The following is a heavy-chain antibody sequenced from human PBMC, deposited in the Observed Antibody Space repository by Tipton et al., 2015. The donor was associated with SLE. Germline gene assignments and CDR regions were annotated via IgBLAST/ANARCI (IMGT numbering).Heavy chain of an antibody. CDR1: GGSFKGFY. Sequence: AGLVKPSETLSLTCAVYGGSFKGFYWTWIRQSPGKGLEWIGEITHRGNTNYNPSFSGRFILPVDSSKNQFSLKVRSVTAADTAVYYCVSGAVPGAMDVWGQGTTVTVSS. D-gene: IGHD2-2*01. CDR2: ITHRGNT. V-gene: IGHV4-34*01. J-gene: IGHJ6*02. CDR3: VSGAVPGAMDV.